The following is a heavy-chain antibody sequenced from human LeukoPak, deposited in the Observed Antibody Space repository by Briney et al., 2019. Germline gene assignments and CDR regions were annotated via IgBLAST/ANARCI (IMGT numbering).Heavy chain of an antibody. V-gene: IGHV3-30*02. Sequence: GGSLRLSCAASGFTFSSYGMHWVRQAPGKGLEWVAFIRYDGSNKYYADSVKGRFTISRDNSKNTLYLQMNSLRAEDTAVYYCAKDAYGSGSYGGFDYWGQGTLVTVSS. CDR1: GFTFSSYG. J-gene: IGHJ4*02. CDR2: IRYDGSNK. D-gene: IGHD3-10*01. CDR3: AKDAYGSGSYGGFDY.